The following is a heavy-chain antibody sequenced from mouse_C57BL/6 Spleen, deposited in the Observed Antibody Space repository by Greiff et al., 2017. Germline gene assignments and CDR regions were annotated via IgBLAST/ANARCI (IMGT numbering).Heavy chain of an antibody. V-gene: IGHV1-26*01. J-gene: IGHJ2*01. CDR3: ASNGDYDFDY. CDR1: GYTFTDYY. CDR2: INPTNGGT. D-gene: IGHD2-4*01. Sequence: VQLKQPGPELVKPGASVKISCKASGYTFTDYYMNWVKQSHGKSLEWIGDINPTNGGTSYNQKFKGKATLTVDKSSSTAYMELRSLTSEDSAVYVCASNGDYDFDYWGQGTTLTVSS.